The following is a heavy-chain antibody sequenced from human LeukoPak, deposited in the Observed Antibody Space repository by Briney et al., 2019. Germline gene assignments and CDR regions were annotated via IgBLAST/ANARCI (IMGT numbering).Heavy chain of an antibody. V-gene: IGHV3-30*18. Sequence: GGSLRLSCAASGFTFSSYGMHWVRQAPGKGLEWVAVISYDGSNKHYADSVKGRFTISRDNSKNTLYLQMNSLRAEDTAVYYCAKGLITMVRGVIIPDYFDYWGQGTLVTVSS. J-gene: IGHJ4*02. CDR2: ISYDGSNK. D-gene: IGHD3-10*01. CDR1: GFTFSSYG. CDR3: AKGLITMVRGVIIPDYFDY.